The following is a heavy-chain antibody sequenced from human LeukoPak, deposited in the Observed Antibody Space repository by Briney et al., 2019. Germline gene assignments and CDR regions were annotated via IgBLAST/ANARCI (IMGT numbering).Heavy chain of an antibody. CDR2: INPSGGST. V-gene: IGHV1-46*01. D-gene: IGHD6-13*01. J-gene: IGHJ2*01. CDR1: GYTFTSYY. CDR3: ARGIAAAGPYWYFDL. Sequence: ASVKVSCKASGYTFTSYYMHWVRQAPGQGFEWMGIINPSGGSTSYAQKFQGRVTMTRDTSTSTVYMELSSLRSEDTAVYYCARGIAAAGPYWYFDLWGRGTLVTVSS.